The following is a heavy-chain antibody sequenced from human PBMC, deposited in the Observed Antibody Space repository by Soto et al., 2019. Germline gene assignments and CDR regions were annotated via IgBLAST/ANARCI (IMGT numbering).Heavy chain of an antibody. Sequence: EVQLVESGGGLVQPGRSLRLSCAASGFTFDDYAMHWVRQAPGKGLEWVSGISWNSGSIGYADSVKGRFTISRDNAKNSLYLQMNSLRAEDTALYYCAKDGGYYTRLRFLEWFPLHYGMDVWGQGTTVTVSS. J-gene: IGHJ6*02. CDR2: ISWNSGSI. CDR1: GFTFDDYA. D-gene: IGHD3-3*01. CDR3: AKDGGYYTRLRFLEWFPLHYGMDV. V-gene: IGHV3-9*01.